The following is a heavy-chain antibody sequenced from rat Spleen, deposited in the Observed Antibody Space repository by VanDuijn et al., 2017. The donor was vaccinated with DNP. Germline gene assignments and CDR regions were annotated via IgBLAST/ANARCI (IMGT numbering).Heavy chain of an antibody. Sequence: EVQLQESGPGLVKPSQSLSLTCSVTGYSITSDYWGWIRKFPGNKMEWIGHISYSGRTTYNPSLKSRISITRDTSKNPFFLQLKSVSPEDTATYYCARWKIGPHYFDYWGQGVMVTVSS. D-gene: IGHD1-5*01. CDR3: ARWKIGPHYFDY. CDR2: ISYSGRT. J-gene: IGHJ2*01. CDR1: GYSITSDY. V-gene: IGHV3-1*01.